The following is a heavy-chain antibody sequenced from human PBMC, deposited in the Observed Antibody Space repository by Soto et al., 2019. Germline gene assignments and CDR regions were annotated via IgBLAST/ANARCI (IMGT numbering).Heavy chain of an antibody. CDR3: ARDPSYYGSGSYYYFDQ. V-gene: IGHV3-11*06. CDR2: ISVGSSIT. CDR1: GGSISSSS. J-gene: IGHJ4*02. D-gene: IGHD3-10*01. Sequence: LSLTCTVSGGSISSSSYYWGWIRQPPGKGLEWVSYISVGSSITYYADSVKGRFTISRDNAKNSLYLQMDSLRAEDTAVYYCARDPSYYGSGSYYYFDQWGPGALVT.